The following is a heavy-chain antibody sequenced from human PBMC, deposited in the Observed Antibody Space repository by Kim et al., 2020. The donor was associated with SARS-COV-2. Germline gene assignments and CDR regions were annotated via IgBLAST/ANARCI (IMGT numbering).Heavy chain of an antibody. CDR2: FDPEDGET. D-gene: IGHD5-18*01. J-gene: IGHJ5*02. Sequence: ASVKVSCKVSGYTLTELSMHWVRQAPGKGLEWMGGFDPEDGETIYAQKFQGRVTMTEDTSTDTAYMELSSLRSEETAVYYCATGPPIQFGWFDPWGQGTLVTVSS. CDR1: GYTLTELS. CDR3: ATGPPIQFGWFDP. V-gene: IGHV1-24*01.